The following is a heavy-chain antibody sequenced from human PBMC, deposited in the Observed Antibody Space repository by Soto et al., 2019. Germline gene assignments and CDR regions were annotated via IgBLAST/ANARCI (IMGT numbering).Heavy chain of an antibody. CDR3: ASDGPQGRYCSSTSCYGNYFDY. J-gene: IGHJ4*02. Sequence: QVQLVESGGGVVQPGRSLRLTCAASGFTFSSYAMHWVRQAPGKGLEWVAVISYDGSNKYYADSVKGRFTISRDNSKNTRDLQMNSLRAEETAVYYCASDGPQGRYCSSTSCYGNYFDYWGQGTLITVSS. CDR1: GFTFSSYA. D-gene: IGHD2-2*01. CDR2: ISYDGSNK. V-gene: IGHV3-30-3*01.